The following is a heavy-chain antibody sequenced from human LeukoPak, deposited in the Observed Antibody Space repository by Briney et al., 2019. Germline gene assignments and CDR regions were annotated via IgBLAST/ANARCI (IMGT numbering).Heavy chain of an antibody. CDR2: INTNTGNP. Sequence: ASVKVSCKASGYTFTSYAMNWVRQAPGQGLEWMGWINTNTGNPTYAQGFTGRFVFSLDTSVSTAYLQISSLKAEDTAVYYCARDCIRYYDSSGLDYWGQGTLVTVSS. CDR1: GYTFTSYA. V-gene: IGHV7-4-1*02. J-gene: IGHJ4*02. D-gene: IGHD3-22*01. CDR3: ARDCIRYYDSSGLDY.